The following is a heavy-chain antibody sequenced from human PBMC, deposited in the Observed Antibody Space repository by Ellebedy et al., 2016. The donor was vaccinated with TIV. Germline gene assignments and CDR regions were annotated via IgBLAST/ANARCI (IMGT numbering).Heavy chain of an antibody. V-gene: IGHV3-30*02. CDR1: GFTFSNYG. D-gene: IGHD3-10*01. CDR2: IRYDGSNK. J-gene: IGHJ4*02. CDR3: AKGSGGGVNSGMFDY. Sequence: GESLKISCAASGFTFSNYGMHWVRQAPGTGLEWVAFIRYDGSNKYYADSVKGRFTISRDSSKNTLDLLMNSLRAEDTAVYYCAKGSGGGVNSGMFDYWGQGTLVTVSS.